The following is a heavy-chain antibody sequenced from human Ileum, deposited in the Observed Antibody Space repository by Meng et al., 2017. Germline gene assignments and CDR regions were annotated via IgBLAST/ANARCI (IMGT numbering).Heavy chain of an antibody. CDR2: IGSKAYGGTT. Sequence: GGSLRLSCTGSGFNFGDFALSWFRQAPGKGLEWVSFIGSKAYGGTTEYAASVKGRFTISRDDSRSIAYLQMNSLKSEDTAVYYCTRGSSKGIYGSGSSWGQGTLVTVSS. V-gene: IGHV3-49*03. CDR3: TRGSSKGIYGSGSS. D-gene: IGHD3-10*01. CDR1: GFNFGDFA. J-gene: IGHJ5*02.